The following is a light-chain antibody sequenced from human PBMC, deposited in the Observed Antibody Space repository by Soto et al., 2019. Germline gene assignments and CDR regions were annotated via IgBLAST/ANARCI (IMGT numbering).Light chain of an antibody. J-gene: IGLJ1*01. CDR1: SSDVGGYDY. CDR2: EVT. CDR3: LLSYSGARRV. V-gene: IGLV2-8*01. Sequence: QSVLTQPPSASGSPGQSVTISCTGTSSDVGGYDYVSWYQQRPGKAPKLLIHEVTKRPSGVPDRFSGSKSGNTASLTVSGLQAEDEAEYYCLLSYSGARRVFGTGTKLTVL.